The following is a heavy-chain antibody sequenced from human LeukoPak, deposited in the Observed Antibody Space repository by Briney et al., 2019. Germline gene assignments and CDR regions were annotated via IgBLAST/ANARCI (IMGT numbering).Heavy chain of an antibody. D-gene: IGHD5-24*01. CDR3: ARVFEMATIRKLYYFDH. J-gene: IGHJ4*02. CDR2: IYYSGST. Sequence: PSETLSLTCSVSGGSICRSSYFWGWVRQPPGKGPEWIGSIYYSGSTYYNPSLRRRVTISVDTSKNQFSLKFSSVTAADTAIYYCARVFEMATIRKLYYFDHWGQGTLVTVSS. CDR1: GGSICRSSYF. V-gene: IGHV4-39*01.